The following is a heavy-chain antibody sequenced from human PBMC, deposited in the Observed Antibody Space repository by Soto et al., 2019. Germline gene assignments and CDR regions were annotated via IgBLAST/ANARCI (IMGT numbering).Heavy chain of an antibody. V-gene: IGHV3-21*01. J-gene: IGHJ4*02. D-gene: IGHD1-26*01. CDR2: ISSSSSYI. CDR3: AREVVRATDYFDY. CDR1: GFTFSSYS. Sequence: EVQLVESGGGLVKPGGSLRLSCAASGFTFSSYSMNWVRQAPGKGLEWVSSISSSSSYIYYADSVKGRFTISRDNAKNSRYLQMNSLRAEDTAVYYCAREVVRATDYFDYWGQGTLVTVSS.